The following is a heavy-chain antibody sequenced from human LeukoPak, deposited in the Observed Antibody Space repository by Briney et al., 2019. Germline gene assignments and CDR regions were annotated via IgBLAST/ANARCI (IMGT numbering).Heavy chain of an antibody. D-gene: IGHD3-10*01. CDR1: GGSTSSYY. V-gene: IGHV4-59*01. CDR2: IYYSGTT. CDR3: ARGPTGPYGSRNAFDI. J-gene: IGHJ3*02. Sequence: SETLSLTXTVSGGSTSSYYWSWIRQPPGKGLEWVGYIYYSGTTNYNPSLKSRVTISVDTSKNQFSLKLSSVTAADTAVYYCARGPTGPYGSRNAFDIWGQGTMVTVSS.